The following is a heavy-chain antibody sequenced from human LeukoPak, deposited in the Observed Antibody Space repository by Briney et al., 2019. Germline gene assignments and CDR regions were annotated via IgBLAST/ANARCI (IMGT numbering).Heavy chain of an antibody. CDR2: ISGDGATT. CDR1: GFSFDDNA. CDR3: ERDYGA. J-gene: IGHJ5*02. D-gene: IGHD4/OR15-4a*01. V-gene: IGHV3-43*02. Sequence: GGSLRLSCAASGFSFDDNAMYWVRQAPGKGLEWVSLISGDGATTYYADSVKGRFNISRDNAKNTVYLQMNSLRVDDTAIYYCERDYGAWGQGTLVTVSP.